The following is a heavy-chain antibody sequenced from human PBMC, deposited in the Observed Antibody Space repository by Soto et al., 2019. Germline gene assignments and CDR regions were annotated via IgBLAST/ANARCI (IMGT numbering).Heavy chain of an antibody. J-gene: IGHJ6*02. CDR2: VNTNSGNA. V-gene: IGHV1-8*01. CDR3: ARGWGAIGTRPYYYGMDV. Sequence: GASVKVSCKASGYTFINYDINWVRQATGQGLEWMGWVNTNSGNAGYAQKFQGRVTMTRNTFIGTAYMELSSLRSEDTAVYYCARGWGAIGTRPYYYGMDVWGQGTTVTVSS. CDR1: GYTFINYD. D-gene: IGHD6-6*01.